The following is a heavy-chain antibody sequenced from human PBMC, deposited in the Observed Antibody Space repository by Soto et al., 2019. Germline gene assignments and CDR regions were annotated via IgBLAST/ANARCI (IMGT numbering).Heavy chain of an antibody. D-gene: IGHD2-2*01. CDR1: GFTFSGST. CDR3: ARQHLDVPVASAIDY. Sequence: EVQLVESGGGSVQPGGSLRLSCAASGFTFSGSTIHWVRQTSGKGLEWVGRIPSKINTYATAYAASVKGRFTISRDDSKNTAYLQMNSLKIEDTAMHYCARQHLDVPVASAIDYWGQGTLVTVSS. CDR2: IPSKINTYAT. J-gene: IGHJ4*02. V-gene: IGHV3-73*01.